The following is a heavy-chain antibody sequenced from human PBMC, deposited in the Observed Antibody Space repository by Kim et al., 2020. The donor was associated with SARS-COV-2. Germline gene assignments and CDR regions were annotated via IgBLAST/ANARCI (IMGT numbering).Heavy chain of an antibody. CDR1: GFTFSSYE. J-gene: IGHJ6*02. CDR2: ISSSGSTI. CDR3: ARVISYYDSSGYLHYYYGMDV. Sequence: GGSLRLSCAASGFTFSSYEMNWVRQAPGKGLEWVSYISSSGSTIYYADSVKGRFTISRDNAKNSLYLQMNSLRAEDTAVYYCARVISYYDSSGYLHYYYGMDVWGQGTTVTVSS. D-gene: IGHD3-22*01. V-gene: IGHV3-48*03.